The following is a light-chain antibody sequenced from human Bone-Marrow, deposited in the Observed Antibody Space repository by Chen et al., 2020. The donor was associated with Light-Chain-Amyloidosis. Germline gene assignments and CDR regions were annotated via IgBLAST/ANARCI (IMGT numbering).Light chain of an antibody. V-gene: IGLV1-40*01. CDR2: GTS. J-gene: IGLJ2*01. CDR1: KTNIGADND. CDR3: QSYDSSLSGYVV. Sequence: QSVLTQPPSVSGAPGQRVTISCTGSKTNIGADNDVYWYQPVPGTAPKLLIYGTSHRPSGVPDRFSGSKSGTSAFLAITGLQAEDEAEYYCQSYDSSLSGYVVFGGGTKLTVL.